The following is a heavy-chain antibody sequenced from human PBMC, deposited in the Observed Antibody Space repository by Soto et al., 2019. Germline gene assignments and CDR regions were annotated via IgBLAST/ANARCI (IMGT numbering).Heavy chain of an antibody. V-gene: IGHV3-23*01. CDR3: ARHPPPGYYYDSSGYYGYFQH. CDR2: ISGTGGGT. CDR1: GFTFWTYA. Sequence: GGSLRLSCAASGFTFWTYAMSWVRQAPGKRLEWVSVISGTGGGTSYADSVKGRFTISRDNSKNTLYLQMNSLGVEDTAVYYCARHPPPGYYYDSSGYYGYFQHWGQGTPVTVSS. D-gene: IGHD3-22*01. J-gene: IGHJ1*01.